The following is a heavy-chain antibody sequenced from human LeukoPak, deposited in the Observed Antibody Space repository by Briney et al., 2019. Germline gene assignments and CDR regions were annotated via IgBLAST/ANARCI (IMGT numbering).Heavy chain of an antibody. J-gene: IGHJ4*02. CDR1: GFTFSSYA. D-gene: IGHD3-16*01. V-gene: IGHV3-30-3*02. CDR2: ISYDGSNK. Sequence: GRSLRLSCAASGFTFSSYAMHWVRQAPGKGLEWVAVISYDGSNKYYADSVKGRFTISRDNSKNTLYLQMNSLRAEDPAVYYCAKFGGSYYFDYWGQGTLVTVSS. CDR3: AKFGGSYYFDY.